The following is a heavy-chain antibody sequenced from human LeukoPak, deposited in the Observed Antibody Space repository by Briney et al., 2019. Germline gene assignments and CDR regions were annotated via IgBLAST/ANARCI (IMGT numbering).Heavy chain of an antibody. CDR2: ISGSGGST. J-gene: IGHJ3*02. D-gene: IGHD6-13*01. CDR3: ARDPPWSSSWYGQAFDI. Sequence: GGSLRLSCAASGFTFSSYAMSWVRQAPGKGLEWVSAISGSGGSTYYADSVKGRFTISRDNSKNTLYLQMNSLRAEDTAVYYCARDPPWSSSWYGQAFDIWGQGTMVTVSS. V-gene: IGHV3-23*01. CDR1: GFTFSSYA.